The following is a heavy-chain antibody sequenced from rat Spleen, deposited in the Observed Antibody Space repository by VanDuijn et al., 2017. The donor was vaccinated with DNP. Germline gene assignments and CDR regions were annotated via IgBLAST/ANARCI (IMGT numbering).Heavy chain of an antibody. CDR3: TREREPNNNPYYFDY. Sequence: QVQLKESGPGLVQPSQTLSLTCAVSGFSLTTNGVSWVRQPPGKGLEWIAAIASGGKTYYNSALKSRLSINRDTSKSHVFLRMNSLQTEDTAIYFCTREREPNNNPYYFDYWGQGVTVTVSS. CDR2: IASGGKT. CDR1: GFSLTTNG. V-gene: IGHV2S12*01. D-gene: IGHD1-10*01. J-gene: IGHJ2*01.